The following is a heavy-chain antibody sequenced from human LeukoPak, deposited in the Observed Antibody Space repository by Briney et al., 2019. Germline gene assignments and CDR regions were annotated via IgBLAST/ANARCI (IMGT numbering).Heavy chain of an antibody. CDR1: GFTFSSYA. J-gene: IGHJ4*02. CDR3: ATQLDGYNYYFDY. Sequence: GGSLRLSYAASGFTFSSYAMHWVRQAPGKGLEWVAVISYDGSNKYYADSVKGRFTISRDNSKNTLYLQMNSLRAEDTAVYYCATQLDGYNYYFDYWGQGTLVTVSS. D-gene: IGHD5-24*01. V-gene: IGHV3-30*04. CDR2: ISYDGSNK.